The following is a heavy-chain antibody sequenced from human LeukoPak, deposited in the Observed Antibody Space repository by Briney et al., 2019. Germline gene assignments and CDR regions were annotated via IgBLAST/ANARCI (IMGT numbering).Heavy chain of an antibody. V-gene: IGHV4-4*07. Sequence: PSETLSLTCTVSGGSIGNWMWSWIRQPAGRGLEWIGRISPSGSTTYNPSLKSRVTMSLDTSKNQLSLRLSSVTAADTAVYFCATGDDSAFDLWGRGTPVIVPS. CDR3: ATGDDSAFDL. J-gene: IGHJ5*02. CDR2: ISPSGST. D-gene: IGHD3-10*01. CDR1: GGSIGNWM.